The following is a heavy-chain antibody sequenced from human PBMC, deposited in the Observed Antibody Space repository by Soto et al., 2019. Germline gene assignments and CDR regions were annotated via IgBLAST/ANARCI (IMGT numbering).Heavy chain of an antibody. CDR3: AKGGGGDHGY. V-gene: IGHV3-23*04. CDR2: ITITGDTT. D-gene: IGHD2-21*02. Sequence: EVQLVESEGGLVQPGGSLRLSCEASGFIFTTSDMSWVRQAPGKGLEWISSITITGDTTHYADSVKGRSTISRDNSRKPLDLVMNTLGVDHPAVYCCAKGGGGDHGYWGQGTLVAVSS. CDR1: GFIFTTSD. J-gene: IGHJ4*02.